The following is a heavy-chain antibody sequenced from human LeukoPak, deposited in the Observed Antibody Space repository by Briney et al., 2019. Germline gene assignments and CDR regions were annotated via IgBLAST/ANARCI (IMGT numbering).Heavy chain of an antibody. Sequence: ASVKVSSKASGYTFTGYYMHWVRQAPGQGLEWMGWINPNSGGTNYAQKFQGRVTMTRDTSISTAYMELSRLRSEDTAVYYCAEMATISRPFDYWGQGTLVTVSS. CDR1: GYTFTGYY. V-gene: IGHV1-2*02. J-gene: IGHJ4*02. CDR3: AEMATISRPFDY. CDR2: INPNSGGT. D-gene: IGHD5-24*01.